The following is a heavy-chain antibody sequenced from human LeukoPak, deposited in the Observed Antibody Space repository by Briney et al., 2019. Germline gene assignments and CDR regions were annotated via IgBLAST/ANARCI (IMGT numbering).Heavy chain of an antibody. CDR3: AKLGVTFGGVCFDY. D-gene: IGHD3-16*01. CDR1: GFTFSSYS. V-gene: IGHV3-48*01. CDR2: ISSSSSTI. J-gene: IGHJ4*02. Sequence: GGSLRLSCAASGFTFSSYSMNWVRQAPGKGLEWVSYISSSSSTIYYADSVKGRFTISRDNAKNSLYLQMNSLRAEDTAVYYCAKLGVTFGGVCFDYWGQGTLVTVSS.